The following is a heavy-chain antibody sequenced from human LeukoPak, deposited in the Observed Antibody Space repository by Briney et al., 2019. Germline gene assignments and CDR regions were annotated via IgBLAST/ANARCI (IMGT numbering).Heavy chain of an antibody. Sequence: SQTLSLTCTVSGGSISSGVYYWSWIRQPPGKGLEWIGEINRGGDTNYNPSLKSRVTISVDTSKTQVSLKLSSVTAADTAVYYCARGVGSGSYFFNWGQGTLVTVSS. V-gene: IGHV4-30-2*01. CDR2: INRGGDT. J-gene: IGHJ4*02. D-gene: IGHD1-26*01. CDR1: GGSISSGVYY. CDR3: ARGVGSGSYFFN.